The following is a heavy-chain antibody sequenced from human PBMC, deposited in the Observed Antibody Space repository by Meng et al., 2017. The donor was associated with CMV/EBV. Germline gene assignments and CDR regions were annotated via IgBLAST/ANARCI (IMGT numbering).Heavy chain of an antibody. Sequence: SVKVSCEASGGTFSSYAISWVRQAPGQGLEWMGGIIPIFGTANYAQKFQGRVTITTDESTSTAYMELSSLRSEDTAVYYCVRSYCSSTSCYIPPEYFQHWGQGTLVTVSS. CDR1: GGTFSSYA. CDR2: IIPIFGTA. V-gene: IGHV1-69*05. D-gene: IGHD2-2*02. J-gene: IGHJ1*01. CDR3: VRSYCSSTSCYIPPEYFQH.